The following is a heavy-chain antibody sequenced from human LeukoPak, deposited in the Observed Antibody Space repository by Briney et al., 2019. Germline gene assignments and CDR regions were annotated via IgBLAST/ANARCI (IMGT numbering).Heavy chain of an antibody. V-gene: IGHV4-34*01. Sequence: PSETLSLTCAVYGGSFSGYYWSWIRQPPGKGLEWIGEINHSGSTNYNPSLKSRVTISVDTSKNQFSLKLSSVTAADTVVYYCARPGAAADYFDYWGQGTLVTVSS. CDR1: GGSFSGYY. CDR2: INHSGST. CDR3: ARPGAAADYFDY. D-gene: IGHD6-13*01. J-gene: IGHJ4*02.